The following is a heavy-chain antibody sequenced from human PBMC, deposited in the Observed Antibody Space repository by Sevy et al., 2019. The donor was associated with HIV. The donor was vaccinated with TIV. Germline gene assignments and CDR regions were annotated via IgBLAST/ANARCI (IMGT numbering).Heavy chain of an antibody. CDR1: EFTFSSYA. D-gene: IGHD6-13*01. CDR2: ISGRGGST. CDR3: AKELFGAAAAFYWYFDL. Sequence: GGSLRLSCAASEFTFSSYAMSWVRQAPGKGLEWVSAISGRGGSTYYADSVKGRFTISRDNSKNTLYRKMNSLRAEDTALYYCAKELFGAAAAFYWYFDLWGRGTLVTVSS. V-gene: IGHV3-23*01. J-gene: IGHJ2*01.